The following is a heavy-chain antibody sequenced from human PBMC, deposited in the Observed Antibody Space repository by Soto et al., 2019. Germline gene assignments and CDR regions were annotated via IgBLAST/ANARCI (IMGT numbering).Heavy chain of an antibody. Sequence: GGSLRLSCAASGFTFSSYGMHWVRQAPGKGLEWVAVISYDGSNKYYADSVKGRFTISRDNSKNTLYLQMNSLRAEDTAVYYCAKGILEWSDYYYYGMDVWGQGTTVTVSS. J-gene: IGHJ6*02. CDR2: ISYDGSNK. CDR1: GFTFSSYG. V-gene: IGHV3-30*18. CDR3: AKGILEWSDYYYYGMDV. D-gene: IGHD3-3*01.